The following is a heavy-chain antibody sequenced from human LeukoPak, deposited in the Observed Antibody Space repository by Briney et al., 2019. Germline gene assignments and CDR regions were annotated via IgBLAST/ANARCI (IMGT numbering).Heavy chain of an antibody. CDR3: ARAGYSSGWYPPGEDFDY. CDR1: GFTFSSYA. Sequence: GGSLRLSCAASGFTFSSYAMSWVRQAPGKGLEWVSAISGSGGSTYYADSVKGRFTISRDNSKNTLYLQMNSLRAEDTAVYYCARAGYSSGWYPPGEDFDYWGQGTLVTVSS. J-gene: IGHJ4*02. V-gene: IGHV3-23*01. D-gene: IGHD6-19*01. CDR2: ISGSGGST.